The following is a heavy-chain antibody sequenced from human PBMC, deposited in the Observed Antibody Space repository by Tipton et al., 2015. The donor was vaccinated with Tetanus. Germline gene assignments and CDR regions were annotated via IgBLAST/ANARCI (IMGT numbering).Heavy chain of an antibody. D-gene: IGHD3-22*01. CDR3: ARDPRYDSSGYSFDY. Sequence: QSGAEVKKPGASVKLSCKASGYTFTSYYMHWARQAPGQGLEWMGIMHPGGGSTTYAQKFQGRVTMTRDTSTSTVYMELSSLRSEDTAVYYCARDPRYDSSGYSFDYWGQGTLVTVSS. CDR2: MHPGGGST. CDR1: GYTFTSYY. V-gene: IGHV1-46*01. J-gene: IGHJ4*02.